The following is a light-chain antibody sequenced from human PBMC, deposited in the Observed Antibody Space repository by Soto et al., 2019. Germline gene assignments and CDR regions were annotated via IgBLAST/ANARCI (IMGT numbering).Light chain of an antibody. Sequence: DIVMTQSPDSLAVSLGERATINCKSSQSVLYSSNNKNYLAWYQQKPGQPPKLLIYWASTRESGVPDRFSGSGSGTEFTLTISSLQAEDVAGYYCQQYYSTPPYTFGQGTKLEIK. J-gene: IGKJ2*01. CDR1: QSVLYSSNNKNY. CDR2: WAS. V-gene: IGKV4-1*01. CDR3: QQYYSTPPYT.